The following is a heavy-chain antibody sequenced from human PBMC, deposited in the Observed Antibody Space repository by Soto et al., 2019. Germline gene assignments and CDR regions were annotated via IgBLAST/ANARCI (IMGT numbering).Heavy chain of an antibody. D-gene: IGHD6-19*01. CDR2: INPIFGRA. CDR1: GYTFINYY. V-gene: IGHV1-69*13. Sequence: SVKVSCKASGYTFINYYIHWVRQAPGQGLEWMGIINPIFGRANYAQKFQGRVTITAGESTSTAYMELSSLRSEDTAVYYCARVEKSRWLVYWDFDYWGQGTLVTVSS. CDR3: ARVEKSRWLVYWDFDY. J-gene: IGHJ4*02.